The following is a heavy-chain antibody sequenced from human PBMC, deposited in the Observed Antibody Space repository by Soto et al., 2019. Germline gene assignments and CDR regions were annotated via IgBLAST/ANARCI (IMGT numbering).Heavy chain of an antibody. V-gene: IGHV4-30-2*01. CDR1: DGSISSGGYS. CDR3: ARVDFSDLYDFPNYGMDV. Sequence: SETLSLTCAVSDGSISSGGYSWSWIRQPPGKGLEWIGYIYHSGSTYYNPSLKSRVTISVDRSKNQFSLKLSSVTAADTAVYYCARVDFSDLYDFPNYGMDVWGQGTTVTVSS. J-gene: IGHJ6*02. D-gene: IGHD3-3*01. CDR2: IYHSGST.